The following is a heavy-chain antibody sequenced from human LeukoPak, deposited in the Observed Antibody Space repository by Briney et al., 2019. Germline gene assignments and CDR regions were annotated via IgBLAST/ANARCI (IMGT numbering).Heavy chain of an antibody. D-gene: IGHD4-17*01. CDR1: GYTFTSYA. J-gene: IGHJ4*02. V-gene: IGHV1-3*01. CDR2: INAGNGNT. Sequence: ASVKVSCKASGYTFTSYAMHWVRQAPGQRLEWVGWINAGNGNTKYSQKFQGRVTITRDTSASTAYMELSSLRSEDTAVYYCARDGLRVTTDPYYFDYWGQGTLVTVSS. CDR3: ARDGLRVTTDPYYFDY.